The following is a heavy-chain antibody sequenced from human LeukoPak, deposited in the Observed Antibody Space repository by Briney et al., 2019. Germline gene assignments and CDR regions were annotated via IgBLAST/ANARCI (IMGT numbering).Heavy chain of an antibody. D-gene: IGHD3-3*01. J-gene: IGHJ4*02. CDR2: ISSSSSYI. V-gene: IGHV3-21*01. Sequence: PGGSLRLSCAASGFTFGSYSLNWVRQAPGKGLEWVSSISSSSSYIYYADSVKGRFTISRDNAKNSLYLQMNSLRAEDTAVYYCARDPITIFGVVIIGDYFDCWGQGTLVTVSS. CDR1: GFTFGSYS. CDR3: ARDPITIFGVVIIGDYFDC.